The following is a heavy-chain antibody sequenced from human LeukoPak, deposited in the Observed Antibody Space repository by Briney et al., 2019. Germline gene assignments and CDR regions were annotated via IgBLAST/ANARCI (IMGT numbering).Heavy chain of an antibody. CDR1: GFTFSSYA. CDR3: ARSVGHIVATMDY. D-gene: IGHD5-12*01. V-gene: IGHV3-30-3*01. Sequence: PGRSLRLSCAASGFTFSSYAMHWVRQAPGKGLEWVAVISYDGSNKYYADSVKGRFTISRDNSKNTLYLQMNSLRAEDTAVYYCARSVGHIVATMDYWGQGTLVTVSS. J-gene: IGHJ4*02. CDR2: ISYDGSNK.